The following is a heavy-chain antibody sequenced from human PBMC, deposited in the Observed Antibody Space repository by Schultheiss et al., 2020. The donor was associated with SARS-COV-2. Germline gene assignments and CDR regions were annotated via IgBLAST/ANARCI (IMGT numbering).Heavy chain of an antibody. Sequence: ASVKVSCKASGYTFTSYYMHWVRQAPGQGLEWMGWINPNSGGTNYAQKFQGRVTMTEDTSTDTAYMELSSLRSEDTAVYYCARCFSGGTVAATFDYWGQGTLVTVSS. V-gene: IGHV1-2*02. CDR2: INPNSGGT. CDR3: ARCFSGGTVAATFDY. J-gene: IGHJ4*02. D-gene: IGHD2-15*01. CDR1: GYTFTSYY.